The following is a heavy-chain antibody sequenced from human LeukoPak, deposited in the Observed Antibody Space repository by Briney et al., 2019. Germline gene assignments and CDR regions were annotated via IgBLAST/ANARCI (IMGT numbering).Heavy chain of an antibody. Sequence: GGSLRLSCAASGFTFSTYSMHWVRQAPGKGLEWVSSISSSRTYIYYADSVKGRFTISRGNSKNTLYLQMNSLRAEDTAVYYCAKALGPTMLRGVLHYWGQGTLVTVSS. CDR3: AKALGPTMLRGVLHY. J-gene: IGHJ4*02. CDR1: GFTFSTYS. D-gene: IGHD3-10*01. CDR2: ISSSRTYI. V-gene: IGHV3-21*01.